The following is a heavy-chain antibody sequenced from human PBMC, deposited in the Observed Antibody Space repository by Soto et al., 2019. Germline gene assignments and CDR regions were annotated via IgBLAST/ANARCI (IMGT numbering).Heavy chain of an antibody. V-gene: IGHV3-33*01. D-gene: IGHD4-17*01. CDR3: AREGGQDYGDYFDY. CDR1: GFTFSSYG. J-gene: IGHJ4*02. Sequence: QVQLVESGGGVVQPGRSLRLSCAASGFTFSSYGMHWVRQAPGKGLEWVAVIWYDGSNKYYADSVKGRFTISRDNSKNTLYLQMNSLRAEDTAVYYCAREGGQDYGDYFDYWGQGTLVTVSS. CDR2: IWYDGSNK.